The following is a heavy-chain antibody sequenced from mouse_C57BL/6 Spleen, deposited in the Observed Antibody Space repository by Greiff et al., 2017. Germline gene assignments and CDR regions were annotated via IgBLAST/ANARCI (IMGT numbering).Heavy chain of an antibody. Sequence: VQLQQSVAELVRPGASVKLSCTASGFTIKNTYMHWVKQSPEQGLEWIGRIDPANGNTKYAPKFQGKATITADTSSNTAYLQLSSLTSEDTAIYYCARPPHYYGSSYDFAYWGQGTLVTVSA. V-gene: IGHV14-3*01. CDR2: IDPANGNT. D-gene: IGHD1-1*01. CDR3: ARPPHYYGSSYDFAY. CDR1: GFTIKNTY. J-gene: IGHJ3*01.